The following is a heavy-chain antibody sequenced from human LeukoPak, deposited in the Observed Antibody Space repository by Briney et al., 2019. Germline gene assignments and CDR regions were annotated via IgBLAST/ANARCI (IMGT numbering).Heavy chain of an antibody. CDR2: IFWDDNK. D-gene: IGHD5/OR15-5a*01. CDR1: EFSPSTTGVA. Sequence: SGPTLVNPTQTLTLICSFPEFSPSTTGVAVGWIRQPPGKALEWLALIFWDDNKRFSPSLESRLTIAKDASKNQVVLTVTNMDPVDTGTYYCAHRLRGVSTIGFDYWGQGLLVTVSS. J-gene: IGHJ4*02. CDR3: AHRLRGVSTIGFDY. V-gene: IGHV2-5*02.